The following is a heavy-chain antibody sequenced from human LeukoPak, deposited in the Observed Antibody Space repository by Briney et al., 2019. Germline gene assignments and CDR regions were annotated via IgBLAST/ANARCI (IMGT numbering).Heavy chain of an antibody. CDR3: ARLADCSSTRCHDY. J-gene: IGHJ4*02. D-gene: IGHD2-2*01. CDR1: GGSISSRTYY. V-gene: IGHV4-39*01. Sequence: SETLSLTCTVSGGSISSRTYYWGWIRQPPGKELEWIGSSHYSGSTYYNPSLKSRVTISVDTSKNQFSLKLRSVTAADTAVYYCARLADCSSTRCHDYWGQGTLVTVSS. CDR2: SHYSGST.